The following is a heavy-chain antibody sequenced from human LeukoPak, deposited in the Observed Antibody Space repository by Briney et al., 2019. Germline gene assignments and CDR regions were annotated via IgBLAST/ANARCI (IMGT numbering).Heavy chain of an antibody. V-gene: IGHV3-11*04. D-gene: IGHD2-15*01. CDR3: AREGPYCSGGSCYLYYYYYYYMDV. J-gene: IGHJ6*03. Sequence: GGSLRLSCAASGFTFSDYYMSWIRQAPGKGLEWVSYISSSGSTIYYADSVKGRFTISRDNAKNSLYLQMNSLRAEDTAVYYCAREGPYCSGGSCYLYYYYYYYMDVWGKGTTVTISS. CDR2: ISSSGSTI. CDR1: GFTFSDYY.